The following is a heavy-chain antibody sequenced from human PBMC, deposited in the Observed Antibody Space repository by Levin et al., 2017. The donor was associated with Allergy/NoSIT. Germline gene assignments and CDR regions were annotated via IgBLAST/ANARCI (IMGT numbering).Heavy chain of an antibody. V-gene: IGHV3-21*01. D-gene: IGHD1-20*01. J-gene: IGHJ4*02. CDR1: GFTFRTYS. CDR2: ISETGSYI. Sequence: LSLTCVASGFTFRTYSMDWFRQAPGKGLEWVSSISETGSYIYYADSVKGRFTISRDNAKNSLSLQMNSLRAEDTAVYYCARDITGTTSFDYWGQGTLVTVSS. CDR3: ARDITGTTSFDY.